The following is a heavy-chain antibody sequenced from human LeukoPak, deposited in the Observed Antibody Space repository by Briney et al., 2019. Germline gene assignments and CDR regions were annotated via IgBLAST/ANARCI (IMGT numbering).Heavy chain of an antibody. D-gene: IGHD1-14*01. CDR3: ARGPTEHYYYYYMDV. CDR2: INPNSGGT. J-gene: IGHJ6*03. V-gene: IGHV1-2*02. Sequence: PRASVKVSCKASGYTFTDYYMHWVRQAPGQGLEWMGWINPNSGGTNYAQKFQGRVTMTRDTSISTAYMELSRLRSDDTAVYYCARGPTEHYYYYYMDVWGKGTTVTVSS. CDR1: GYTFTDYY.